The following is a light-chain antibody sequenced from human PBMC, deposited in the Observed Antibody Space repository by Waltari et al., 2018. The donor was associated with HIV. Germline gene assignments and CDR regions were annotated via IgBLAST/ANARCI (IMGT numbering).Light chain of an antibody. J-gene: IGLJ2*01. V-gene: IGLV3-21*02. CDR3: QVWDGRGDPVI. CDR2: DDR. Sequence: SYVLTQPPSVSVASGQTARITCAGNHIAATKIVHWYRLNPGQAPVVVIYDDRDRPSGIPDRFSGSSSGDTATLTISRAEAGDEADYYCQVWDGRGDPVIFGGGTKLAVV. CDR1: HIAATKI.